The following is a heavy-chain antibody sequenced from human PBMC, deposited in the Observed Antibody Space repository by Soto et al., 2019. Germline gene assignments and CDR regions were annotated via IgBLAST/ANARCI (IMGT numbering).Heavy chain of an antibody. V-gene: IGHV4-4*02. J-gene: IGHJ6*02. CDR3: ARGGNHWCIAYYYYGIYF. Sequence: SETLSLTCAVSGGSISSSNWWSWVRQPPGKGLEWIGEIYHSGSTNYNPSLKSRVTIPVDKSKNQFSLKLSSVTAADTAVYYCARGGNHWCIAYYYYGIYFRAQGTTVPVS. CDR2: IYHSGST. D-gene: IGHD2-8*01. CDR1: GGSISSSNW.